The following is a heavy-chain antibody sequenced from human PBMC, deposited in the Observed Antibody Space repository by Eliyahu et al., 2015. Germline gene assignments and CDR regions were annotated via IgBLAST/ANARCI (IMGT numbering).Heavy chain of an antibody. CDR1: GXPVSSNY. CDR3: ARDLGAYKRAFDY. J-gene: IGHJ4*02. V-gene: IGHV3-53*01. Sequence: EVQLVESGGGLIQPGGSLXLSCAASGXPVSSNYMSGGRQAPGKGLEWLSVMYNGGATYYADSVKGRFTISRDNSKNTLYLQMNSLRADDTAVYYCARDLGAYKRAFDYWGQGTLVTVSS. CDR2: MYNGGAT. D-gene: IGHD3-16*01.